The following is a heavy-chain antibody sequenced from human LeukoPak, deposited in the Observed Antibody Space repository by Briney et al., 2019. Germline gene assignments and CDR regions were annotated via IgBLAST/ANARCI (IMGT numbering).Heavy chain of an antibody. CDR3: ARTTVTTSDDASDI. J-gene: IGHJ3*02. Sequence: ASVKVSCKASGYTFTTYGISWVRQAPGQGLEWMGWISAYNGNTNYAQKLQGRVTMTTDTSTSTAYMELRSLRSDDTAVYYCARTTVTTSDDASDIWGQGTMVTVSS. V-gene: IGHV1-18*01. CDR1: GYTFTTYG. D-gene: IGHD4-17*01. CDR2: ISAYNGNT.